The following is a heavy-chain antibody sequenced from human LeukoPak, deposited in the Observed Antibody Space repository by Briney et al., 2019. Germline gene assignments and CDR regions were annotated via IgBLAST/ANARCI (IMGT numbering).Heavy chain of an antibody. CDR1: GFTFSSYE. CDR3: ARDSRYSGSYEYYYYVMDV. Sequence: PGGSLRLSCAASGFTFSSYEMNWVRQAPGKGREWVSYISSSGITIYYADSVKGRFSISRDNAKNSLYLQMNSLRAEDTAVYYCARDSRYSGSYEYYYYVMDVWGQGTTVTVSS. CDR2: ISSSGITI. D-gene: IGHD1-26*01. V-gene: IGHV3-48*03. J-gene: IGHJ6*02.